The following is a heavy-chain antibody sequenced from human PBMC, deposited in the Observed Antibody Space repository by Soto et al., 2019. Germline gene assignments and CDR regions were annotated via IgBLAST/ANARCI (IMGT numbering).Heavy chain of an antibody. CDR1: GASISSTKW. J-gene: IGHJ4*02. V-gene: IGHV4-4*02. Sequence: SETLSLTCAVSGASISSTKWWSWVRQPPGKGLEWIGEISHSGDTNYNPSLKSRVTISGDKSKNQFSLKLSSVTAADTAVYYCARVGSVLRYYPDWGQGTPVT. D-gene: IGHD3-9*01. CDR3: ARVGSVLRYYPD. CDR2: ISHSGDT.